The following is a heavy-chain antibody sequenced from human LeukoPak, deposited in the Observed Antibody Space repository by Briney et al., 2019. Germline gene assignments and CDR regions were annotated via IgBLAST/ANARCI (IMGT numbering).Heavy chain of an antibody. Sequence: GASVKVSCKASGYTFTNYGISWVRQAPGQGLEWTAWISAYSGNTNYAQNFQGRLTMTTDTSTNTAYMELRTLRSDDTAAYYCARQGYCTSPSCYARGDDAFDIWGQGTMVTVSS. CDR3: ARQGYCTSPSCYARGDDAFDI. J-gene: IGHJ3*02. V-gene: IGHV1-18*01. D-gene: IGHD2-2*01. CDR2: ISAYSGNT. CDR1: GYTFTNYG.